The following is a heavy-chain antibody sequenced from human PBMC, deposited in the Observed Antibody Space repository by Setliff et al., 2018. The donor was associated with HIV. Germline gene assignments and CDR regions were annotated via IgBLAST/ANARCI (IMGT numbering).Heavy chain of an antibody. V-gene: IGHV4-28*02. CDR1: GYSISTNEW. J-gene: IGHJ3*02. Sequence: SQTLSLTCAVSGYSISTNEWWGWIRQPPGKGLAWIGYISNSGKIYYDPSLNSRVTLSADTSKNQLSLKLTSVTAEDTGVYYCARTVPHSAAQDAFDIWGQGTVVTVSS. CDR3: ARTVPHSAAQDAFDI. CDR2: ISNSGKI. D-gene: IGHD4-4*01.